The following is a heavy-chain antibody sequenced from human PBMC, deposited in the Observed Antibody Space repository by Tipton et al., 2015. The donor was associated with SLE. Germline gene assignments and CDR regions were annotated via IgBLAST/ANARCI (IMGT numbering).Heavy chain of an antibody. V-gene: IGHV4-4*07. D-gene: IGHD2-15*01. CDR3: ARGYCSGGSCYPVDAFDI. CDR1: GGSIGSYY. Sequence: TLSLTCTVSGGSIGSYYWSWIRQPAGKGLEWIGRIYTSGSTNYNPSLKSRVTISLDTSKNQFSLKLSSVTAADTAVYYCARGYCSGGSCYPVDAFDIWGQVTKVTVSS. CDR2: IYTSGST. J-gene: IGHJ3*02.